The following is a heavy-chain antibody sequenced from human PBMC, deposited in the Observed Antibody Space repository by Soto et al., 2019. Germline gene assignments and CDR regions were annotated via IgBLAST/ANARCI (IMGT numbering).Heavy chain of an antibody. CDR2: IFPIFATA. CDR3: ARDPVYQPLVYDD. D-gene: IGHD2-2*01. CDR1: GGTFSSYA. J-gene: IGHJ4*02. V-gene: IGHV1-69*06. Sequence: SVKVSCKASGGTFSSYAISWVAKAPGQGLEWMVGIFPIFATANYAQKFQGRVTITADKSTSTAYMELSSLRSEDTAVYYCARDPVYQPLVYDDWGQGTLVTVSS.